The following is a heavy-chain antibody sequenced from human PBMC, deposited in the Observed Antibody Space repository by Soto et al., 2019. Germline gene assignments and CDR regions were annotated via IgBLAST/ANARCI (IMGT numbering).Heavy chain of an antibody. CDR3: ARSVFA. J-gene: IGHJ4*02. V-gene: IGHV4-31*03. D-gene: IGHD3-10*02. CDR2: FYYSGST. Sequence: PSETLSRTCTVSGGSISTGGYYWNWIRQHPGKGLEWIGYFYYSGSTYYNPSLKSRVTISGNTSKNQFWLTLSSVTAADTAVYYRARSVFAWGQGTLVTVSS. CDR1: GGSISTGGYY.